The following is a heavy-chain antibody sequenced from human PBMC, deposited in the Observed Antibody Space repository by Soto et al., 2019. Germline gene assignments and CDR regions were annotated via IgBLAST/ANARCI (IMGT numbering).Heavy chain of an antibody. CDR1: GFTTSRYD. CDR2: IDFGSGKK. Sequence: SGGSLRLSCAASGFTTSRYDMKWVRQSPGKGLEWVSNIDFGSGKKYYADSVKGRFSLSRDDAKNTLFLQMDSLRNEDTACFYCARPKFYGAVYYGFDVWGQG. V-gene: IGHV3-48*02. J-gene: IGHJ6*02. CDR3: ARPKFYGAVYYGFDV. D-gene: IGHD3-10*01.